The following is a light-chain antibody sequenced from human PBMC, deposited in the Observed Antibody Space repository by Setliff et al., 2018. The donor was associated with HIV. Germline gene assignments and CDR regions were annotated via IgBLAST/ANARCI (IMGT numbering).Light chain of an antibody. J-gene: IGLJ3*02. V-gene: IGLV1-44*01. CDR3: ATWDDSLNGRV. Sequence: QSALAQPPSASETPGQRVTIPCSGSRSNIGSKTVNWYQQVPGTAPKLLIHTDNQRPSGVPDRFSGSKSGTSASLAISGLQSDDEADYYCATWDDSLNGRVFGGGTKVTVL. CDR2: TDN. CDR1: RSNIGSKT.